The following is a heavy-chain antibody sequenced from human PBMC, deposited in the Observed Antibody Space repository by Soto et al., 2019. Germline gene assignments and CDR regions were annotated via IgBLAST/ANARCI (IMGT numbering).Heavy chain of an antibody. D-gene: IGHD4-17*01. Sequence: QITLKESGPTLVKPTQTLTLTCTFSGFSLSTSGVGVGWIRQPPGKALEWLALIYWDDDKRYSPSLKSRLTITKYTTKTQVVLTMTNMDPVDTATYYCARSTTVTTIFDYWGQGTLVTVSS. V-gene: IGHV2-5*02. CDR1: GFSLSTSGVG. J-gene: IGHJ4*02. CDR2: IYWDDDK. CDR3: ARSTTVTTIFDY.